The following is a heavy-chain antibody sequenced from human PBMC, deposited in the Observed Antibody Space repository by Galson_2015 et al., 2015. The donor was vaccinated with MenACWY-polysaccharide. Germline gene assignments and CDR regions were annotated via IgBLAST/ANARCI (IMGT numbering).Heavy chain of an antibody. CDR3: TKAGAKYCRGSSCYFNWFDP. J-gene: IGHJ5*02. CDR2: INADGSAT. Sequence: SLRLSCAASGFTFNTHWMHWVRQAPGKGLVWVSRINADGSATDYADSVRGRFTISRDNAKNTLYLEVNSLRAEDTAVYYCTKAGAKYCRGSSCYFNWFDPWGQGTLVTVSS. V-gene: IGHV3-74*01. D-gene: IGHD2-15*01. CDR1: GFTFNTHW.